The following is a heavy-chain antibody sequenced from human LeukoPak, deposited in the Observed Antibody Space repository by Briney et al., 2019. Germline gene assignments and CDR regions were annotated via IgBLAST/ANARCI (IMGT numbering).Heavy chain of an antibody. V-gene: IGHV7-4-1*02. CDR3: ARGVEYSSSAFLYYYYYYYMDV. Sequence: ASVKLSCKASGYTFTSYAMNWVRQAPGQGLEWMGWINTNTGNTTYAQGFTGRFVFSLDTSVSTAYLQISSLKAEDTAVYYCARGVEYSSSAFLYYYYYYYMDVWGKGTTVTVSS. D-gene: IGHD6-6*01. J-gene: IGHJ6*03. CDR2: INTNTGNT. CDR1: GYTFTSYA.